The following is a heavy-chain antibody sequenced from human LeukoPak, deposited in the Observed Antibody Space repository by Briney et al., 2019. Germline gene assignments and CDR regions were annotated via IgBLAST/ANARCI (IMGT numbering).Heavy chain of an antibody. V-gene: IGHV1-2*02. D-gene: IGHD1-7*01. J-gene: IGHJ5*02. CDR2: ISPNSGDI. CDR1: GYTFTGYY. Sequence: ASVKVSCKASGYTFTGYYMHWVRQAPGQGLEWMGWISPNSGDIDIAQKFQGRVTMTRDTSIATSYMEVDSLTSDDTAVYYCARESACGTTNCLAPADWLDPWGQGTLVIVSS. CDR3: ARESACGTTNCLAPADWLDP.